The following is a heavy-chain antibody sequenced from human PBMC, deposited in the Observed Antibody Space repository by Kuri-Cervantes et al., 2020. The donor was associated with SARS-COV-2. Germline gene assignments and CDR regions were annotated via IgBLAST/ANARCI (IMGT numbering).Heavy chain of an antibody. J-gene: IGHJ4*02. V-gene: IGHV3-21*01. D-gene: IGHD6-13*01. CDR1: GFTFSSYS. CDR2: ISSSSSYI. Sequence: GESLKISCAASGFTFSSYSMNWVRQAPGEGLEWVSSISSSSSYIYYADSVKGRFTISRDNAKNSLYLQMNSLRAEDTAVYYCARDHRSGPEGIYFDYWGQGTLVTVSS. CDR3: ARDHRSGPEGIYFDY.